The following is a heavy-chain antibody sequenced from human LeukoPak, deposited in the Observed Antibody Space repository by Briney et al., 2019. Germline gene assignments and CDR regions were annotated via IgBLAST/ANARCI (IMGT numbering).Heavy chain of an antibody. CDR1: GYTFTSYA. D-gene: IGHD6-13*01. CDR2: INAGNGNT. J-gene: IGHJ3*02. CDR3: ARDPPLSSSWYERINAFDI. V-gene: IGHV1-3*01. Sequence: GASVKVSCKASGYTFTSYAMHWVRQAPGQRLEWMGWINAGNGNTKYSQKFQGRVTITRDTSASTAYMELSSLRAEDTAVYYCARDPPLSSSWYERINAFDIWGQGTMVTVSS.